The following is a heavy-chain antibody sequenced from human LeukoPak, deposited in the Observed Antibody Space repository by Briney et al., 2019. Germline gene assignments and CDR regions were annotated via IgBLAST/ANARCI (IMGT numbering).Heavy chain of an antibody. Sequence: SETLSLTCTVSGGSVSSGGYYWSWIRQPPGKGLEWIGYIYHSGSTNYNPSLKSRLTISLDTSKSQFSLNLSSVTRADTAVYYCARDRYYDSSGPFDYWGQGTLVTVSS. CDR2: IYHSGST. CDR3: ARDRYYDSSGPFDY. D-gene: IGHD3-22*01. V-gene: IGHV4-61*08. CDR1: GGSVSSGGYY. J-gene: IGHJ4*02.